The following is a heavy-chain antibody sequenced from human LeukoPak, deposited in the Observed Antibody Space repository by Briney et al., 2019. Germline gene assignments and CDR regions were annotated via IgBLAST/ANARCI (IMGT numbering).Heavy chain of an antibody. CDR2: ISYDGSNK. J-gene: IGHJ4*02. D-gene: IGHD3-22*01. CDR1: GFTFSSYA. CDR3: ARDPYYYDSSGYYPGY. V-gene: IGHV3-30-3*01. Sequence: GGSLRLSCAASGFTFSSYAMHWVRQAPGKGLEWVAVISYDGSNKYYADSVKGRFTISRDNSKNTLYLQMNSLRAEDTAVYYCARDPYYYDSSGYYPGYWGQGTLVTVSS.